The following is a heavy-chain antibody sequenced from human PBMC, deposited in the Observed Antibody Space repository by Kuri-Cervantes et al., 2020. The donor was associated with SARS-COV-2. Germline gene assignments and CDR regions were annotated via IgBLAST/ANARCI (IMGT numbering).Heavy chain of an antibody. CDR3: ARVLLGDIVVVPAAAEYYGMDV. CDR1: GGSISSSSYY. CDR2: IYYSGST. V-gene: IGHV4-39*07. J-gene: IGHJ6*01. D-gene: IGHD2-2*01. Sequence: SETLSLTCTVSGGSISSSSYYWGWIRQPPGKGLEWIGSIYYSGSTYYNPSLKSRVTISVDTSKNQFSLKLSSVTAADTAVYYCARVLLGDIVVVPAAAEYYGMDVWGQGTTVTGSS.